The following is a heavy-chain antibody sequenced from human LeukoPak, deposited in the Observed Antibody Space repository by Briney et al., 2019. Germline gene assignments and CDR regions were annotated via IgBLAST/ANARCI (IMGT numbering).Heavy chain of an antibody. CDR1: GGSISGYY. V-gene: IGHV4-59*01. CDR2: IYYSGST. Sequence: SETLSPTCTFSGGSISGYYWSWVRQPPGKGLEWIGYIYYSGSTNYNPSLKSRVTISVDTSKNQFSLKLSSVTAADTAVYYCARRGYCSSTGSYGRNYYYAMDASGHGTTVTVSS. CDR3: ARRGYCSSTGSYGRNYYYAMDA. J-gene: IGHJ6*02. D-gene: IGHD2-2*01.